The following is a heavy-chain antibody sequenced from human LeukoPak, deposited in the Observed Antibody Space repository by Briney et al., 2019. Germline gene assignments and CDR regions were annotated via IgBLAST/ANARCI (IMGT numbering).Heavy chain of an antibody. CDR3: AREPQPWIQLWSGYHAFDI. J-gene: IGHJ3*02. V-gene: IGHV3-66*01. D-gene: IGHD5-18*01. CDR1: GFTVSNNY. Sequence: PGGSLRLSCAASGFTVSNNYMNWVGQAPGKGLEGVSVVYSGGNTYYADSVKGRFTISRDKSKNTVSLQMNSLRVEDTAVYYCAREPQPWIQLWSGYHAFDIWGQGTMVTVSS. CDR2: VYSGGNT.